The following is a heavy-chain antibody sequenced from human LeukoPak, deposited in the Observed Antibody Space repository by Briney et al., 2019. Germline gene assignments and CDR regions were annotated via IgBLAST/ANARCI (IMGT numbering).Heavy chain of an antibody. J-gene: IGHJ4*02. Sequence: PGGSLRLSCAASGFTFSSYAMSWVRQAPGKGLVWVSRINRDESIIEYADSVKGRFSISRDNAKNTLFLQMNSLRVEDTAVYYCARGPDHGGSYYHDWGQGTPVTVSS. CDR3: ARGPDHGGSYYHD. V-gene: IGHV3-74*01. CDR2: INRDESII. D-gene: IGHD1-26*01. CDR1: GFTFSSYA.